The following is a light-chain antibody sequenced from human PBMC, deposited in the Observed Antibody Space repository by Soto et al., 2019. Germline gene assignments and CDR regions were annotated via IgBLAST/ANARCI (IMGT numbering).Light chain of an antibody. V-gene: IGKV3-15*01. Sequence: EIVMTQSPATLSVSQGERAALSCRATESISDNLAWYQQKPGQAPTLLIFAASTRATGIPARFSGSGSGTDFTLTISSLQSEDFAVYYCQQYNKWPLTFGGGTKVEMK. CDR2: AAS. J-gene: IGKJ4*01. CDR1: ESISDN. CDR3: QQYNKWPLT.